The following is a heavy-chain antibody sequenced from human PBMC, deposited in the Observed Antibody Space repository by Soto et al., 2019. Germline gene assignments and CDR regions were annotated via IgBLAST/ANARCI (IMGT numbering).Heavy chain of an antibody. D-gene: IGHD2-2*01. CDR1: GGTFSIYA. J-gene: IGHJ4*02. Sequence: SVKVSCKASGGTFSIYAISWVLQAPGQGLEWMGGIIPIFGTANYAQKFQGRVTITADESTSTAYMELSSLRSEDTAMYYCARTVGYCISTSCFSRQPDYWGQGTLVTVSS. CDR3: ARTVGYCISTSCFSRQPDY. CDR2: IIPIFGTA. V-gene: IGHV1-69*13.